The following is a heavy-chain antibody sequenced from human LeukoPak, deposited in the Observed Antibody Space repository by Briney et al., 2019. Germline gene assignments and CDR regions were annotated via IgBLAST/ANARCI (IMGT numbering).Heavy chain of an antibody. J-gene: IGHJ4*02. V-gene: IGHV1-24*01. CDR3: ARDSYYGDSRSLHFDY. D-gene: IGHD4-17*01. CDR2: LDPEDGAT. CDR1: GDTLIELA. Sequence: ASVKVSCKVSGDTLIELAIHWVRQAPGKGLEWMGGLDPEDGATMYAQKFEGRVSMTEDTTTDTAYMELSSLRSDDTAVYYCARDSYYGDSRSLHFDYWGQGTLVTVSS.